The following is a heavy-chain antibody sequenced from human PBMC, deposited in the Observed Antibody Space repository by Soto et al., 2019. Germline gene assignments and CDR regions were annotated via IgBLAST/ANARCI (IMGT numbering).Heavy chain of an antibody. Sequence: GGSLRLSCAASGFTFSGSAMHWVRQASGKGLEWVGRIRSKANSYATAYAASVKGRFTISRDDSKNTAYLQMNSLKTEDTAVYYCTSERYYDFWSGYSSGYGMDVWGQGTTVTV. J-gene: IGHJ6*02. V-gene: IGHV3-73*01. CDR2: IRSKANSYAT. CDR1: GFTFSGSA. D-gene: IGHD3-3*01. CDR3: TSERYYDFWSGYSSGYGMDV.